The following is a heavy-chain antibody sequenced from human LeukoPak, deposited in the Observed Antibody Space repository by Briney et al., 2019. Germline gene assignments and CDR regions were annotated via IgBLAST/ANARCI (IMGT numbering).Heavy chain of an antibody. D-gene: IGHD6-19*01. J-gene: IGHJ5*02. V-gene: IGHV4-59*01. CDR1: GGSISSYY. CDR3: SRAVAGSVGWFDP. CDR2: IYFRGST. Sequence: PSETLSLTCTVSGGSISSYYWSWIRQPPGKGLEWIGNIYFRGSTNYNPSLKSRVTISVDTSKNQFSLKLSSVTAADTAVYFCSRAVAGSVGWFDPWGQGTLVTVSS.